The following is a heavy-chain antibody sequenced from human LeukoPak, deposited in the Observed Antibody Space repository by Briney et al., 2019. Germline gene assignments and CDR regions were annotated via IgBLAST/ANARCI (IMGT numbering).Heavy chain of an antibody. Sequence: ASVKVSCKASGGTFNSYAISWVRQAPGHALEWMGGIIANFGSANYAQKFQGKVTITTDESTSTAYMDLSSLRSVHPAVYYCARLNPEYSSSSTPNWFDPWGQGTLVTVSS. D-gene: IGHD6-6*01. CDR1: GGTFNSYA. J-gene: IGHJ5*02. V-gene: IGHV1-69*05. CDR3: ARLNPEYSSSSTPNWFDP. CDR2: IIANFGSA.